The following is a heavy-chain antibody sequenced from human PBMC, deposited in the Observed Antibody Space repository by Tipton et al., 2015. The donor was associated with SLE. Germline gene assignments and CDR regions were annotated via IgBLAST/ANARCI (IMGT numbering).Heavy chain of an antibody. Sequence: SLRLSCAASGFSFGDYYMSWIRQAPGKGLEWISYISGSADTKYCADSVKGRFTISLDKAKNLLYLQMNSLTAEDTAVYYCTRGEWDLRFYYFDYWGQGTLVTVSS. J-gene: IGHJ4*02. CDR1: GFSFGDYY. CDR2: ISGSADTK. V-gene: IGHV3-11*01. D-gene: IGHD1-26*01. CDR3: TRGEWDLRFYYFDY.